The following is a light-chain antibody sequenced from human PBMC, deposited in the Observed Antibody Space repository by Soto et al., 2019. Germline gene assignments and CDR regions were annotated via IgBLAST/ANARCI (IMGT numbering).Light chain of an antibody. V-gene: IGLV2-14*03. J-gene: IGLJ1*01. CDR3: SSYTTSNTRQIV. Sequence: QSALTQPASVSGSPGQSINISCTGTSSDVGGYNYVSWYQHHPGKAPKLIIYDVSNRPSGVSNPFSGSKSGNTASLTISGLEPEDEDDYDCSSYTTSNTRQIVFGTGTKLTVL. CDR1: SSDVGGYNY. CDR2: DVS.